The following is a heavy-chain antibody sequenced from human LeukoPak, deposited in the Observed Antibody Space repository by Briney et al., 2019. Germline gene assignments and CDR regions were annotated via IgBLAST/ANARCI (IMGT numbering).Heavy chain of an antibody. CDR2: VSAYNGNT. CDR3: ARDKVIASAGTPNWFNP. D-gene: IGHD6-13*01. V-gene: IGHV1-18*01. CDR1: GYTFTNYG. Sequence: ASVMVSCKASGYTFTNYGITWVRQAPGRGLEWMGWVSAYNGNTNYAQKFQGRVTMTTDTATSTAYMELRSLRSDDTAVYYCARDKVIASAGTPNWFNPWGQGTLVTVSS. J-gene: IGHJ5*02.